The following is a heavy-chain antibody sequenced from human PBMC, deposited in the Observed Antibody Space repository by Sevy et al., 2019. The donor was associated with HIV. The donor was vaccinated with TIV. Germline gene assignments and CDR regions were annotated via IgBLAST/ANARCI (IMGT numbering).Heavy chain of an antibody. J-gene: IGHJ4*02. V-gene: IGHV1-46*01. D-gene: IGHD3-16*01. CDR1: GYTFTSYY. CDR2: INPSGGST. Sequence: ASVKVSCKASGYTFTSYYMHWVRQAPGQGLEWMGIINPSGGSTSYAQKFQGRVTMTRDTSTSTVYMELSSLRSEDTAVYYCARDQESIMITFGGVSAEGGYFDYWGQGTLVTVSS. CDR3: ARDQESIMITFGGVSAEGGYFDY.